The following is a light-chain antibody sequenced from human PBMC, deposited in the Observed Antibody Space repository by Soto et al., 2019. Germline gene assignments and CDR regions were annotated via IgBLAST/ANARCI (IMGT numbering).Light chain of an antibody. CDR1: QSVSSAY. Sequence: EIVLTQSPGTLSLSPGDRATLSCRASQSVSSAYLAWYQQKPGQAPRLLIYGAASRAAAIPDRFSCSGSGTTFTLTIIRLEPEDFAVYYCHQYGSLPFTFGPGTKVDI. CDR3: HQYGSLPFT. CDR2: GAA. V-gene: IGKV3-20*01. J-gene: IGKJ3*01.